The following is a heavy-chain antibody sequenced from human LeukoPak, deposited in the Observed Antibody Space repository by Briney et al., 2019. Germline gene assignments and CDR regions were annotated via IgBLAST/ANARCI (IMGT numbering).Heavy chain of an antibody. J-gene: IGHJ6*03. CDR1: GGSISTYY. Sequence: SETLSLTCTVSGGSISTYYWSWIRQPAGKGLEWIGRIYTSGSTNYNPSLKSRVTMSVDTSKNQFSLKLSSVTAADTAVYYCARSFAAAAYYYYTDVWGKGTTVTVSS. V-gene: IGHV4-4*07. D-gene: IGHD6-13*01. CDR2: IYTSGST. CDR3: ARSFAAAAYYYYTDV.